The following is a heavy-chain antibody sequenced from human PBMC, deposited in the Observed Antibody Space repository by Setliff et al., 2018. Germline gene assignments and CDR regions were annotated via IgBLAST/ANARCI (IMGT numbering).Heavy chain of an antibody. J-gene: IGHJ4*02. CDR3: ARSFSRREKFLLDY. CDR1: GGSVSSGGYY. Sequence: SETLSLTCTVSGGSVSSGGYYWSWIRQPPGKGLEWIGYIYYSGSTNYNPSLKSRVTISVDTSKNQFSLKVSSVTAADTAVYYCARSFSRREKFLLDYWGQGAPVTVSS. V-gene: IGHV4-61*08. CDR2: IYYSGST.